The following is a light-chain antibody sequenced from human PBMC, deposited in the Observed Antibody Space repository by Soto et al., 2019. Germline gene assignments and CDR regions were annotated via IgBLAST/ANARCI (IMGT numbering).Light chain of an antibody. V-gene: IGKV1-5*03. J-gene: IGKJ1*01. CDR3: QQYNSYSRK. CDR2: KAS. Sequence: DIQMTQSPSTLCASVGDRVTITCRASQSISSWLAWYQQKPGKAPKLLIYKASSLESGVPSRFSGRGSGTESTLTISSLQPDDFATYYCQQYNSYSRKFGKGTKV. CDR1: QSISSW.